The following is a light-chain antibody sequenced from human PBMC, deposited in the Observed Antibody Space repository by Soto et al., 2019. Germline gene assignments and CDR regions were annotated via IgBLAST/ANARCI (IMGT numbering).Light chain of an antibody. CDR2: SAS. Sequence: EIVLTQSPGTLSLSPGERATLSCRASQSVSSSYLARYQQKPGQAPRLLIYSASSRATGIPGRFSGSGSGTDFTRTISRLEPEDFAVYYCQQYGRSPYTFGPGTKVDIK. J-gene: IGKJ3*01. CDR3: QQYGRSPYT. CDR1: QSVSSSY. V-gene: IGKV3-20*01.